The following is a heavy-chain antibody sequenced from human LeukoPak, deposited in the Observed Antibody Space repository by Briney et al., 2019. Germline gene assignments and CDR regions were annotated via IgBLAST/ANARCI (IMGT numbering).Heavy chain of an antibody. Sequence: GGSLRLSCAASGFTFNSYAMSWVRQAPGKGLEWVSAISGSGGSTYSAGSVKGRFTVSRDNSKSTLYLQMNSLRAEDTAVYYCAKVSSSSVYYFDYWGQGTLVTVSS. J-gene: IGHJ4*02. CDR3: AKVSSSSVYYFDY. D-gene: IGHD6-13*01. CDR2: ISGSGGST. CDR1: GFTFNSYA. V-gene: IGHV3-23*01.